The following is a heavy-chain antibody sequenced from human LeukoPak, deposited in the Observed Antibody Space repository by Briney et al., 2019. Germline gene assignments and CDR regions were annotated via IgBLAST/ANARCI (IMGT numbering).Heavy chain of an antibody. CDR1: GFTFSSYA. V-gene: IGHV3-23*01. D-gene: IGHD3-10*01. J-gene: IGHJ5*02. CDR2: ISDSGGGT. Sequence: GGSLRLSCVASGFTFSSYAMSWVRQAPGKGLEWVAAISDSGGGTYYVDSVRGRFTISRDNSKNTLYLQMNSLRAEDTAIYSCARDIRGSGNYGWFDPWGQGTLVTVSS. CDR3: ARDIRGSGNYGWFDP.